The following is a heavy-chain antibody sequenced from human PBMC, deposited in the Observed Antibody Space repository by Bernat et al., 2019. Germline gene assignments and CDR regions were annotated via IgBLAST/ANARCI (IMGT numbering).Heavy chain of an antibody. Sequence: QVQLQQWGAGLLKPSETLSLTCAVYGGSFSGYYWSWIRQPPGKGLEWIGEINHSGSTNYNPSLKSRVTISVDTSKNQLSLKLSSVTAADTAVYYCARGITNGGGFDPWGQGTLVTVSS. D-gene: IGHD3-16*01. CDR3: ARGITNGGGFDP. CDR1: GGSFSGYY. CDR2: INHSGST. V-gene: IGHV4-34*01. J-gene: IGHJ5*02.